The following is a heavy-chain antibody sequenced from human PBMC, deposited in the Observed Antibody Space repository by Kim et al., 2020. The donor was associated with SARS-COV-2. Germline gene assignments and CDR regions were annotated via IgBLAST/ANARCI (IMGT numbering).Heavy chain of an antibody. Sequence: EPAQSRFTISRDNAQHPLYLQMNSVRAEDTAVFYCARALGGGYYYGMDVWGQGTTVTVSS. J-gene: IGHJ6*02. CDR3: ARALGGGYYYGMDV. V-gene: IGHV3-30*01. D-gene: IGHD3-16*01.